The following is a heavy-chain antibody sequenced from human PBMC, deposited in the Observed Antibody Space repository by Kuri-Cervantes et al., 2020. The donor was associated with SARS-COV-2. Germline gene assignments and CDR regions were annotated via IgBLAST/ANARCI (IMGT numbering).Heavy chain of an antibody. CDR3: TDWFDP. CDR1: GFTFSSYS. V-gene: IGHV3-13*01. Sequence: GGSLRLSCAASGFTFSSYSMNWVRQAPGKGLEWVSAIGTAGDTYYPGSVKGRFTISRDNSKNTLYLQMNSLRPEDTAVYYCTDWFDPWGQGTLVTVSS. CDR2: IGTAGDT. J-gene: IGHJ5*02.